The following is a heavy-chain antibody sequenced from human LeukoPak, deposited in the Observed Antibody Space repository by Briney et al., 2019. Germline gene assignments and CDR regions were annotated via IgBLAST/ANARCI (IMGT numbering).Heavy chain of an antibody. CDR1: GFAFSSYA. D-gene: IGHD5-12*01. V-gene: IGHV3-30-3*01. CDR3: AADYDVNY. CDR2: ISYDGSNK. Sequence: GGPLRLSCAASGFAFSSYAMHWVRQAPGKGLEWVAVISYDGSNKYCADSVKGRFTISRDNSKNTLYLQMNSLRAEDTAVYYCAADYDVNYWGQGTLVTVPS. J-gene: IGHJ4*02.